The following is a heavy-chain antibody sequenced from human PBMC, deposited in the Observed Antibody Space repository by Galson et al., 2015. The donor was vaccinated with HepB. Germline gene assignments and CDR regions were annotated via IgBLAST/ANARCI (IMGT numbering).Heavy chain of an antibody. Sequence: SLRLSCAASGFTFSSYGIHWVRQAPGKGLEWVALISYDGNNQYYADSVKGRFTISRDNSKNTLYLQMNSLKTDDTAVYFCAKSGYNSDVFVAFIYYYMDVWGQGTTVTVSS. D-gene: IGHD5-24*01. CDR3: AKSGYNSDVFVAFIYYYMDV. CDR2: ISYDGNNQ. CDR1: GFTFSSYG. J-gene: IGHJ6*03. V-gene: IGHV3-30*18.